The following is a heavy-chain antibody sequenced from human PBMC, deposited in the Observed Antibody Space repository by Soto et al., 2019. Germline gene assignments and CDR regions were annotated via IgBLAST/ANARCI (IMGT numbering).Heavy chain of an antibody. V-gene: IGHV1-18*01. CDR3: ARVVPGAEAWFGP. CDR1: GYTFSNYG. CDR2: ISLYSDGT. D-gene: IGHD2-2*01. Sequence: VASVKVSCKTSGYTFSNYGITWVRQAPGQPLEWLGWISLYSDGTNYAQKFQGRVSMTTDTSTTTAYMELRGLRSDETAVYYCARVVPGAEAWFGPWGQGTLVTVSS. J-gene: IGHJ5*02.